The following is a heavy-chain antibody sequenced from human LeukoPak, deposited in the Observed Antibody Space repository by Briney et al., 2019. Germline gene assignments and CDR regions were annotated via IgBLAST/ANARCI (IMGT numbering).Heavy chain of an antibody. CDR2: IKQDGSEK. CDR3: SRYCTGVNCFAASYMCMDV. CDR1: GFTFSRYW. Sequence: GGSLRLSCSASGFTFSRYWMTWFRQAPGKGLEWVANIKQDGSEKYYVDSVKGRFTISRDNADRSLYLQMTSLRVEDTAVYCASRYCTGVNCFAASYMCMDVWGKGTTVTVSS. V-gene: IGHV3-7*01. D-gene: IGHD2-8*02. J-gene: IGHJ6*03.